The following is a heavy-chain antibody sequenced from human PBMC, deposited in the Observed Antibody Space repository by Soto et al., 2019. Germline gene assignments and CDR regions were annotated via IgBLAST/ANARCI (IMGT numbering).Heavy chain of an antibody. CDR1: GFTFSSTG. Sequence: QVQLVESGGGVVQPGGALGLSCAASGFTFSSTGMHWVRQAPGKGLEWVAVISNDGGNKYYGDSVKGRFTISRDNSKNTLYLQMNSLRADDTAVYYCAKDWGIAVAAHWGQGTLVTVSS. D-gene: IGHD6-19*01. CDR3: AKDWGIAVAAH. V-gene: IGHV3-30*18. J-gene: IGHJ4*02. CDR2: ISNDGGNK.